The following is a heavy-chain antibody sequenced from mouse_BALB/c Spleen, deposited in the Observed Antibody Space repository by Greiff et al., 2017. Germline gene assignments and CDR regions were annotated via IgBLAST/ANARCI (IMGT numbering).Heavy chain of an antibody. CDR3: ARRVRGLNYFDY. V-gene: IGHV5-9-4*01. CDR1: GFTFSSYA. J-gene: IGHJ2*01. CDR2: ISSGGSYT. D-gene: IGHD2-14*01. Sequence: EVMLVESGGCLVKPGGSLKLSCAASGFTFSSYAMSWVRQSPEKRLEWVAEISSGGSYTYYPDTVTGRFTISRDNAKNTLYLEMSSLRSEDTAMYYCARRVRGLNYFDYWGQGTTLTVSS.